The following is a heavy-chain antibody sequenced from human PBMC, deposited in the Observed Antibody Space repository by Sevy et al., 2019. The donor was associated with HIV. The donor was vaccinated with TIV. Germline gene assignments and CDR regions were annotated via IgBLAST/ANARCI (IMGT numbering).Heavy chain of an antibody. J-gene: IGHJ4*02. V-gene: IGHV3-7*01. CDR2: IRQDGGEI. CDR3: ARRFFDV. Sequence: GGSLRLSCAASGFTFDTYWMQWVRQAPGKGLEWVANIRQDGGEIYYSDSMKGRFTISRDNAKESLFLQMTNLKVEDSGIYYCARRFFDVWGQGVLVTVSS. CDR1: GFTFDTYW. D-gene: IGHD3-16*01.